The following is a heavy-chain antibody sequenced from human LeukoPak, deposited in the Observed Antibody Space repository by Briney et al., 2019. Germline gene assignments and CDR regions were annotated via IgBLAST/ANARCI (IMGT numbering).Heavy chain of an antibody. V-gene: IGHV3-11*01. D-gene: IGHD5-18*01. Sequence: GGSLRLSCAVSGFTFSDYYMSWIRQAPGKGLEWVSYISSGGSTISHADSVKGRFTISRDNAENSLYLQMNSLRAEDTAVYYCAKSWEGYSYASDYWGQGTLVTVSS. CDR1: GFTFSDYY. CDR3: AKSWEGYSYASDY. J-gene: IGHJ4*02. CDR2: ISSGGSTI.